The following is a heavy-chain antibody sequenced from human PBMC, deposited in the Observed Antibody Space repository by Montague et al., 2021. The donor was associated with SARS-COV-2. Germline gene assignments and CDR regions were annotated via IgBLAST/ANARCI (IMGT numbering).Heavy chain of an antibody. Sequence: SETLSLTCIVSGSSVRSYYWSWIRQPPGKGLEWIGYIHDSGSTNYNPSLKSRATISVDTSKNQFSLKLSSVAAADTAVYYCARENTVTTFGGPYYIDSWGQGTLVTVSA. J-gene: IGHJ4*02. V-gene: IGHV4-59*02. CDR2: IHDSGST. CDR1: GSSVRSYY. D-gene: IGHD4-17*01. CDR3: ARENTVTTFGGPYYIDS.